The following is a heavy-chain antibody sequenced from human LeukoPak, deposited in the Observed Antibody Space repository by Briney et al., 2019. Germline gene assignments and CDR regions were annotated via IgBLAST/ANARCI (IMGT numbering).Heavy chain of an antibody. CDR2: IYYSGNT. CDR3: ASGSGSGSYYPFDY. V-gene: IGHV4-59*01. Sequence: KSSETLSLTCTVSGGSISSYSWSWIRQPPGKGLEWIGYIYYSGNTNYNPSLKSRVTISVDTSKNQFSLELSSVTAADTAVYYCASGSGSGSYYPFDYWGQGTLVTVSS. CDR1: GGSISSYS. D-gene: IGHD3-10*01. J-gene: IGHJ4*02.